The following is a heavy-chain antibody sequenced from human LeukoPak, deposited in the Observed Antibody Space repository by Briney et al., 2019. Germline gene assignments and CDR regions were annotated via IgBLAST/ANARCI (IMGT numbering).Heavy chain of an antibody. CDR3: GRAFPPLRTSSAGDL. Sequence: GGSLRLSCSASGFSFSDYDMDWVRQAPGKGLEWVSAISGRSSHIYYGESVKGRFTTSRDNAKNSLYLQMDSLGVEDTAVYYCGRAFPPLRTSSAGDLWGQGTLVIVSS. CDR1: GFSFSDYD. J-gene: IGHJ1*01. D-gene: IGHD3-16*01. V-gene: IGHV3-21*01. CDR2: ISGRSSHI.